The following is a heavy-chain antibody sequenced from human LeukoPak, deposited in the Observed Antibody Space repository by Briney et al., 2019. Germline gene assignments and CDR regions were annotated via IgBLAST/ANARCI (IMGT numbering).Heavy chain of an antibody. CDR2: IRSRGGNYAT. J-gene: IGHJ6*02. V-gene: IGHV3-73*01. Sequence: GGSLRLSCSASGFTFSDAAIHWVRQASGKGLEWVGRIRSRGGNYATAYTASVNGRFTISRDDSKNTAVLQMNSLKTEDTAIYYCTRRLVDVWGQGTTVTVSS. CDR1: GFTFSDAA. CDR3: TRRLVDV.